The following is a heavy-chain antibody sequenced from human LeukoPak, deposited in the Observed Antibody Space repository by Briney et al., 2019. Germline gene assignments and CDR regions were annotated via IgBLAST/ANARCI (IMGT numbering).Heavy chain of an antibody. CDR1: GFSVSNSY. V-gene: IGHV3-53*01. CDR2: IYSGGST. J-gene: IGHJ4*02. CDR3: AKAPSVPAASE. D-gene: IGHD2-2*01. Sequence: PGKSLRLSCAASGFSVSNSYMSWVRQAPGEGLEWVSLIYSGGSTSYADSVKGRFTISRDNSKNTLYLQMNSLRAEDTAVYYCAKAPSVPAASEWGQGTLVTVSS.